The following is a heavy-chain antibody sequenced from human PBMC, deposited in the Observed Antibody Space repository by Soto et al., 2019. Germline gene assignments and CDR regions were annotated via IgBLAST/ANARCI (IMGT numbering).Heavy chain of an antibody. CDR3: AKDNRDLGYYDSSGYLYYFDY. CDR1: GFTFSSYG. J-gene: IGHJ4*02. D-gene: IGHD3-22*01. CDR2: ISYDGSNK. V-gene: IGHV3-30*18. Sequence: GGSLRLSCAASGFTFSSYGMHWVRQAPGKGLEWVAVISYDGSNKYYADSVKGRFTISRDNSKNTLYLQMNSLRAEDTAVYYCAKDNRDLGYYDSSGYLYYFDYWGQGTLVTVSS.